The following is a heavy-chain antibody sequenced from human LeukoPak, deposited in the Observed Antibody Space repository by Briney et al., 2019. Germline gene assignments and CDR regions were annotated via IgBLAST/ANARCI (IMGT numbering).Heavy chain of an antibody. CDR1: GFTFSSYA. V-gene: IGHV3-30-3*01. D-gene: IGHD3-3*01. CDR2: ISYDGSNK. CDR3: ARDLTIFGVAHPMDV. Sequence: GGSLRLSCAASGFTFSSYAMHWVRQAPGKGLEWVAVISYDGSNKYYADSVKGRFTISRDNSKNTLYLQMNSLRAEDTAVYYCARDLTIFGVAHPMDVWGKGTTVTVSS. J-gene: IGHJ6*03.